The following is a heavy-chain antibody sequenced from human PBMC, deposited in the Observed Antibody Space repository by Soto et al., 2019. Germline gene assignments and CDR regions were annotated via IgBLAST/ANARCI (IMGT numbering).Heavy chain of an antibody. CDR3: ASRDPGTSVDY. CDR2: IYRTGST. Sequence: LSITCAVSGGSFTSNNWWTWVRQPPGQGLEWIGEIYRTGSTNYNPSLKSRVTISLDKSENQFSLKVTSLTAADTAVYYCASRDPGTSVDYWGQGTLVTVSS. V-gene: IGHV4-4*02. D-gene: IGHD1-7*01. CDR1: GGSFTSNNW. J-gene: IGHJ4*02.